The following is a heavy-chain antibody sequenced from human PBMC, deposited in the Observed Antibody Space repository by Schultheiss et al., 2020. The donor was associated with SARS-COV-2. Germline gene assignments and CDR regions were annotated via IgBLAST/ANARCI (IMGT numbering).Heavy chain of an antibody. Sequence: GGSLRLSCAASGFTFSSYAMHWVRQAPGKGLEWVAVISYDGSNKYYADSVKGRFTISRDNAKNTLYLQMNSLRAEDTAVYYCAKVVVVSVYWYFDLWGRGTLVTVSS. D-gene: IGHD2-15*01. J-gene: IGHJ2*01. CDR2: ISYDGSNK. CDR1: GFTFSSYA. V-gene: IGHV3-30*04. CDR3: AKVVVVSVYWYFDL.